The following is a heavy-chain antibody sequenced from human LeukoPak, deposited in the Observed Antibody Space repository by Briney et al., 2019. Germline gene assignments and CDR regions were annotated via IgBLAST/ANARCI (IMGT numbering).Heavy chain of an antibody. CDR1: GGSISSSDYY. D-gene: IGHD4-4*01. J-gene: IGHJ4*02. CDR2: IYYSGST. Sequence: SETLSLTCVVSGGSISSSDYYWAWIRQPPGKGLEWIGSIYYSGSTLYNSSLKSRVTISVDASTNQFSLKLNSVTAADTAVFYCARFGNYATDYWGQGTLVTVSS. V-gene: IGHV4-39*01. CDR3: ARFGNYATDY.